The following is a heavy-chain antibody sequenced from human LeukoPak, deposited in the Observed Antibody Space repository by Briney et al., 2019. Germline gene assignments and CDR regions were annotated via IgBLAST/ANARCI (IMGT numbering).Heavy chain of an antibody. Sequence: ASVKVSCKASGYTFTGYYMHWVRQAPGQGLEWMGRINPNSGGTNYAQKFQGRVTMTRDPSISTAYMELSRLRSDDTAVYYCATLTPYGGNRRNDAFDIWGQGTMVTVSS. CDR2: INPNSGGT. J-gene: IGHJ3*02. CDR1: GYTFTGYY. V-gene: IGHV1-2*06. CDR3: ATLTPYGGNRRNDAFDI. D-gene: IGHD4-23*01.